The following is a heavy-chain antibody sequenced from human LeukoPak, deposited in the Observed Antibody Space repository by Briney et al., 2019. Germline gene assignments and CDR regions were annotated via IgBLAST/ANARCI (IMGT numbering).Heavy chain of an antibody. CDR2: VKSSADGGTT. J-gene: IGHJ4*02. CDR1: GFTFTDAW. CDR3: TTAAYSGYEVDY. Sequence: GGSLRLSCAGSGFTFTDAWMSWVRQAPGKGLEWVARVKSSADGGTTNYAAPVKDRFAISRDDSKKTLHLQMNSLKIEDTAVYYCTTAAYSGYEVDYWGRGTLVTVSS. V-gene: IGHV3-15*01. D-gene: IGHD6-25*01.